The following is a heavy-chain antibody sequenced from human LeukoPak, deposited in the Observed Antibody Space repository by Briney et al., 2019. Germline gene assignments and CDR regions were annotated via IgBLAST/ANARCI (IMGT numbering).Heavy chain of an antibody. CDR2: IIPILGIA. CDR3: ARRSEAYYYDSSGYDNYYYGMDV. J-gene: IGHJ6*02. V-gene: IGHV1-69*04. Sequence: ASVKVSCKASGGTFSSYAISWVRQAPGQGLEWMGRIIPILGIANYAQKFQGRVTITADKSTSTAYMELSSLRSEDTAVYYCARRSEAYYYDSSGYDNYYYGMDVRGQGTTVTVSS. CDR1: GGTFSSYA. D-gene: IGHD3-22*01.